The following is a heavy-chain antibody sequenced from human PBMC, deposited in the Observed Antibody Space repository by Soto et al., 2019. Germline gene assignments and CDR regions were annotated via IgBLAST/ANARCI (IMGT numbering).Heavy chain of an antibody. CDR1: GGTFSSYT. J-gene: IGHJ5*02. CDR3: AGVGCSGWPKSWFDP. CDR2: IIPILGIA. D-gene: IGHD6-19*01. V-gene: IGHV1-69*02. Sequence: QVQLVPSGAEVQKPGSSVKVSCKASGGTFSSYTISWVRQAPGQGLEWMGRIIPILGIANYAQKFQGRVKITADKCTTTAYMELSILRYEDTSVYYCAGVGCSGWPKSWFDPWGQGTLVTVSS.